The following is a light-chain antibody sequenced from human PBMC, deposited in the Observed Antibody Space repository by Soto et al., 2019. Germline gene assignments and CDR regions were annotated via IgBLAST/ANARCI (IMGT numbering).Light chain of an antibody. V-gene: IGKV1-5*03. Sequence: ETQMDISPSTLCASVKESRTITLRASQSISVWLAWYQQKAGKAPNLLIYKASRLESGVPSRFSGSGSGTEFTLTICSLQSEDFAVYYCQQYNNWLPRTFGQGTKVDIK. J-gene: IGKJ1*01. CDR2: KAS. CDR1: QSISVW. CDR3: QQYNNWLPRT.